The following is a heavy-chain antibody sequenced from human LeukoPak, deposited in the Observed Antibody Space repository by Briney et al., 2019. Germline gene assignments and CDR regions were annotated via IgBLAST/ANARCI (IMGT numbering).Heavy chain of an antibody. D-gene: IGHD6-13*01. CDR1: GGSISSSSYY. CDR3: ARQHSSSWYRRLGCYFDY. V-gene: IGHV4-39*01. J-gene: IGHJ4*02. CDR2: IYYSGST. Sequence: PSETLSLTCTVSGGSISSSSYYWGWIRQPPGKGLEWIGSIYYSGSTYYNPSLKSRVTISVDTSKNQFSLKLSSVTAADTAVYYCARQHSSSWYRRLGCYFDYWGQGTLVTVSS.